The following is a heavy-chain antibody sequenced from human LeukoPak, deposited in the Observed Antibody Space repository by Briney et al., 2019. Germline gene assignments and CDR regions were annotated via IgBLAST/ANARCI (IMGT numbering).Heavy chain of an antibody. Sequence: PGGSLRLSCAASGFTFSSYWMSWVRQAPGKGLEWVSYISSSSSTIYYADSVKGRFTISRDNAKNSLYLQMNSLRAEDTAVYYCARDHPYIYYDSSGYHVWGQGTLVTVSS. D-gene: IGHD3-22*01. V-gene: IGHV3-48*01. CDR2: ISSSSSTI. CDR3: ARDHPYIYYDSSGYHV. CDR1: GFTFSSYW. J-gene: IGHJ1*01.